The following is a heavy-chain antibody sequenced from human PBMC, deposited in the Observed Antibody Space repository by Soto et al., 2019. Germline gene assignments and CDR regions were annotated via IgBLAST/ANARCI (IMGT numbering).Heavy chain of an antibody. CDR1: GFIFDDYA. V-gene: IGHV3-9*01. Sequence: GWSLRLSCADSGFIFDDYAMHWVRQVPGQGLEWVSGISWNSDDRAYADSVKGRFTISRDNAKYALYLQINSLRAEDTAFYHCAMVDTAMVFDYWGQGTLVTVSS. CDR3: AMVDTAMVFDY. CDR2: ISWNSDDR. J-gene: IGHJ4*02. D-gene: IGHD5-18*01.